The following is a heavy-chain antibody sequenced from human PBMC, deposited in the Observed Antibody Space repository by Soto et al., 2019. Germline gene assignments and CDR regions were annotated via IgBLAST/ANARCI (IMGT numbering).Heavy chain of an antibody. CDR3: ATMAGTYPY. CDR2: IDPDGSDT. D-gene: IGHD1-26*01. J-gene: IGHJ4*02. Sequence: GGSLRLSFAASGFAFSSFPMHWVRQAPGKGLVWVSRIDPDGSDTTYADSVKGRFSISRGNTKNIVYLQMRSLRAEDTALYYCATMAGTYPYWGQGTLVTVSS. V-gene: IGHV3-74*01. CDR1: GFAFSSFP.